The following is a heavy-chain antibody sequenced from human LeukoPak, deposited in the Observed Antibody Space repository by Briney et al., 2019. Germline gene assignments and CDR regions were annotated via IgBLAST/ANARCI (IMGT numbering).Heavy chain of an antibody. Sequence: GGSLRLSCAASGFTFSSYGMHWVRQAPGKGLEWVAVIWYDGSNKYYADSVKGRFTISRDNSKNTLYLQMNSLRAEDTAVYYCARDLSSDYYDSSGYRGGDYWGQGTLVTVSS. CDR1: GFTFSSYG. D-gene: IGHD3-22*01. CDR3: ARDLSSDYYDSSGYRGGDY. CDR2: IWYDGSNK. J-gene: IGHJ4*02. V-gene: IGHV3-33*01.